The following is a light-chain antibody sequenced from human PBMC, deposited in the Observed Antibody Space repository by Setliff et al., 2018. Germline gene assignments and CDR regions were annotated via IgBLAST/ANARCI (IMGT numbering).Light chain of an antibody. J-gene: IGLJ1*01. V-gene: IGLV2-14*01. CDR3: SSYTSRSQV. Sequence: QSALAQPASVSGSPGQSITISCTGTTSDVGGYNYVSWYQQHPGKAPKLMIYEVGNRPSGVSNRFSGSKSGNTASLTISGLQAEDEADYYCSSYTSRSQVFGTGTKVTVL. CDR1: TSDVGGYNY. CDR2: EVG.